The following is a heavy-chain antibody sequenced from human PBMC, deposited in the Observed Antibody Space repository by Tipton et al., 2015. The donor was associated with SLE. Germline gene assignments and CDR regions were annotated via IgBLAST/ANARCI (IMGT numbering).Heavy chain of an antibody. CDR2: IKQDGSEK. V-gene: IGHV3-7*01. CDR1: GFTFSSYW. CDR3: ARKGCYGNCSSGMGV. J-gene: IGHJ6*02. Sequence: SLRLSCAASGFTFSSYWMSWVRQAPGKGLEWVANIKQDGSEKYYVESVKGRFTISRDNAKNSLYLQMNSLRAEDTAVYYRARKGCYGNCSSGMGVWGQGTTVTFSS. D-gene: IGHD4-17*01.